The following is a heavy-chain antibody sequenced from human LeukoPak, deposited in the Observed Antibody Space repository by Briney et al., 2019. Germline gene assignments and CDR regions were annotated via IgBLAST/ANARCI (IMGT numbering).Heavy chain of an antibody. CDR2: IIPIFGTA. CDR1: GGTFSSYA. J-gene: IGHJ6*03. V-gene: IGHV1-69*05. Sequence: SVKVSCKASGGTFSSYAISWVRQAPGQGLEWMGGIIPIFGTANYAQKFQGRVTITTDESTSTAYMELSSLRSEDTAVYYCARGDVVVPAAMLNYYYYYMDVWDKGTTVTVSS. CDR3: ARGDVVVPAAMLNYYYYYMDV. D-gene: IGHD2-2*01.